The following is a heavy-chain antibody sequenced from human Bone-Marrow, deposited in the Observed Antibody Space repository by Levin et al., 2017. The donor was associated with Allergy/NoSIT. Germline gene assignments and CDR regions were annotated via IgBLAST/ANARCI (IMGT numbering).Heavy chain of an antibody. D-gene: IGHD1-1*01. V-gene: IGHV4-31*03. CDR2: VSYRGST. CDR1: GGSISSAGYH. J-gene: IGHJ4*02. CDR3: ARLDGYSCDY. Sequence: SETLSLTCTVSGGSISSAGYHWTWIRQYPGKGLEWIGYVSYRGSTYFNPSLKSRLAMSIDTSEQHFSLNLTSVSAADTAIYYCARLDGYSCDYWGQGALVTVSS.